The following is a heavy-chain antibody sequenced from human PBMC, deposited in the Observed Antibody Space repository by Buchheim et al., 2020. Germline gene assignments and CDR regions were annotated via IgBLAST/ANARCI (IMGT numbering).Heavy chain of an antibody. CDR2: INHSGST. CDR1: GGSFSGYY. J-gene: IGHJ4*02. V-gene: IGHV4-34*01. CDR3: ARTTTVVGADY. D-gene: IGHD4-17*01. Sequence: QVQLQQWGAGLLKPSETLSLTRAVYGGSFSGYYWSWIRQPPGKGLEWIGEINHSGSTNYNPSLKSRVTISVDTSKNQFSLKLSSVTAADTAVYYCARTTTVVGADYWGQGTL.